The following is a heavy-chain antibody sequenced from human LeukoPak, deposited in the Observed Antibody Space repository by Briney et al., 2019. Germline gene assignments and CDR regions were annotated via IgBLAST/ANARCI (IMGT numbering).Heavy chain of an antibody. D-gene: IGHD6-13*01. J-gene: IGHJ5*02. Sequence: AASVKVSCKASRGTFSSYAISWVRQAPGQGLEWMGRIIPILGIANYAQKFQGRVTMTEDTSTDTAYMELSSLRSEDTAVYYCAIGYSSIDWFDLWGQGTLVTVSS. CDR3: AIGYSSIDWFDL. CDR1: RGTFSSYA. CDR2: IIPILGIA. V-gene: IGHV1-69*04.